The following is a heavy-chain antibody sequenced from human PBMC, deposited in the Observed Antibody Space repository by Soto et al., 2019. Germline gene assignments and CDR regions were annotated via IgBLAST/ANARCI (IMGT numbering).Heavy chain of an antibody. J-gene: IGHJ6*03. CDR2: ISYDGTNK. Sequence: QVQLVESGGGVVQPGRSLRLSCAASGFTFSSYGMHWVRQAPGKGLEWVAVISYDGTNKYYADSVKGRFTISRYYSKNTLYRQMNSLRPEDTAVYYCAKWSGGGNSPPYYYYMDVWGKGTTVTFSS. D-gene: IGHD2-8*02. CDR1: GFTFSSYG. CDR3: AKWSGGGNSPPYYYYMDV. V-gene: IGHV3-30*18.